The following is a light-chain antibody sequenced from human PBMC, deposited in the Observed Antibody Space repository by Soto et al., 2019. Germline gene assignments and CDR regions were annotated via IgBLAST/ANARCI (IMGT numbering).Light chain of an antibody. CDR1: SSDVGGYNY. Sequence: ALTQPASVSGSPGQSITISCTGTSSDVGGYNYVSWYQQHPGKAPKLMIYDVSNRPSGVSNRFSGSKSGNTASLTISGLQAEDEADYYCSSYTSSSTLKVFGGGTQLTVL. CDR3: SSYTSSSTLKV. CDR2: DVS. J-gene: IGLJ2*01. V-gene: IGLV2-14*01.